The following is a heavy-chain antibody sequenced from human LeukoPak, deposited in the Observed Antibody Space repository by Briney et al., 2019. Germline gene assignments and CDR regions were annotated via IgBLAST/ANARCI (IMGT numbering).Heavy chain of an antibody. CDR2: IYTSGTT. D-gene: IGHD3-22*01. CDR1: GGSISSYY. Sequence: SETLSLTCTVSGGSISSYYWSWIRQPAGKGLEWIGRIYTSGTTHYNPSLKSRVTMSVDTSENQFSLKLSSVTAADTAVFYCASLTTADAFDIWGQGTMVTVSS. V-gene: IGHV4-4*07. CDR3: ASLTTADAFDI. J-gene: IGHJ3*02.